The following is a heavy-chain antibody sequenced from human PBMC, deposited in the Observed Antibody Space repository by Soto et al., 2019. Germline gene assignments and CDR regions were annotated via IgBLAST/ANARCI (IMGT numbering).Heavy chain of an antibody. CDR3: AIDPRGTWH. V-gene: IGHV3-23*01. CDR2: ISGSGDST. CDR1: GFTFSNFG. D-gene: IGHD1-1*01. Sequence: GGSLRLSCAASGFTFSNFGMTWVRQAPGKGLEWVSGISGSGDSTFYADSVKGRFSISRDNSKNTVFLQMDSLRVDDTAVYYCAIDPRGTWHWGQGTPVTVSS. J-gene: IGHJ4*02.